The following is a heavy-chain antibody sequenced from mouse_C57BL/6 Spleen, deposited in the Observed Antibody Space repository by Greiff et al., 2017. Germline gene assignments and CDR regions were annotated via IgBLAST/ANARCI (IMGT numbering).Heavy chain of an antibody. Sequence: QVQLQQSGPGLVQPSQSLSITCTVSGFSLTSYGVHWVRQSPGKGLEWLGVIWSGGSTDYNAAFISRLSISKDNSKSQVFFKMNSLQADDTAIYYCASHWGFAYWGQGTLVTVSA. CDR1: GFSLTSYG. J-gene: IGHJ3*01. V-gene: IGHV2-2*01. CDR3: ASHWGFAY. CDR2: IWSGGST. D-gene: IGHD4-1*01.